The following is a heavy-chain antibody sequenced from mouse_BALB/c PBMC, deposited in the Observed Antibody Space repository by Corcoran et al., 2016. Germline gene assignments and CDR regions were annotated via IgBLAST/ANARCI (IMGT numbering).Heavy chain of an antibody. J-gene: IGHJ3*01. Sequence: QVQLQQSGAELMKPGASVKISCKATGYTFSSYWIEWVKQRPGHGLEWIGEILPGSGSTNYNEKFKGQATFTADTSSNTAYMQLSSLTSEDSAVDYCARGDYDGRFAYWGQGTLVTVSA. CDR2: ILPGSGST. V-gene: IGHV1-9*01. D-gene: IGHD2-4*01. CDR3: ARGDYDGRFAY. CDR1: GYTFSSYW.